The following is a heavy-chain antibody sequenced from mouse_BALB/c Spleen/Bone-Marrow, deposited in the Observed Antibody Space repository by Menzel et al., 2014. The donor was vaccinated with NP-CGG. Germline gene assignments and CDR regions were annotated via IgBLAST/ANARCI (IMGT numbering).Heavy chain of an antibody. CDR2: IDPANGNT. CDR3: ASYYHGHYFDY. J-gene: IGHJ2*01. CDR1: GFNIKDTY. Sequence: VQLQQSGAELVKPGASVKLSCTASGFNIKDTYMHWVKQGPEQGLEWIGRIDPANGNTKYDPKFQGKAAITADTSSNTAYLQLSSLTSEDTAVYYCASYYHGHYFDYWGQGTTLTVSS. D-gene: IGHD1-1*01. V-gene: IGHV14-3*02.